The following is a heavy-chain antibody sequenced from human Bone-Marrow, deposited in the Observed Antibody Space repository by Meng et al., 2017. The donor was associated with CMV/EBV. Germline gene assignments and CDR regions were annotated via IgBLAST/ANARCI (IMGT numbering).Heavy chain of an antibody. CDR1: GFTFSDYY. J-gene: IGHJ6*02. Sequence: GESLKISCAASGFTFSDYYMTWIRQAPGKGLEWVSYISSSGSTIYYADSVKGRFTISRDNAKNSLYLQMNSLRAEDTAVYYCARDYYGSGSYLYYYYNGMDVWGQGTTVTVSS. CDR3: ARDYYGSGSYLYYYYNGMDV. D-gene: IGHD3-10*01. CDR2: ISSSGSTI. V-gene: IGHV3-11*04.